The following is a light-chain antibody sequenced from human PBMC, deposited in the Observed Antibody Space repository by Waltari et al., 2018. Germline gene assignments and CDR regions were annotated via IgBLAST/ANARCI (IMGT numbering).Light chain of an antibody. CDR3: QAWDSSTGI. CDR2: QDS. CDR1: KLGDKY. Sequence: SYELTQSASVSVSPGQTASITCSGDKLGDKYASWYQQKPGQSPVLVMYQDSRRPSGIAERFSGSNSGNTATLTISGTQAMDEADYYCQAWDSSTGIFGGGTKLTVL. J-gene: IGLJ2*01. V-gene: IGLV3-1*01.